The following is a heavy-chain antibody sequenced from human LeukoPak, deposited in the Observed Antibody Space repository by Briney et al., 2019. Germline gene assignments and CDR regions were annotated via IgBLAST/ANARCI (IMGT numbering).Heavy chain of an antibody. CDR1: GFTVSSNY. V-gene: IGHV3-66*01. Sequence: QAGGSLRLSCAASGFTVSSNYMSWVRQAPGEGLEWVSVIYSGGSTYYADSVKGRFTISRDNSKNTLYLQMNSLRAEDTAVYYCASPPFGREALEVYYYGMDVWGQGTTVTVSS. CDR2: IYSGGST. J-gene: IGHJ6*02. CDR3: ASPPFGREALEVYYYGMDV. D-gene: IGHD3-16*01.